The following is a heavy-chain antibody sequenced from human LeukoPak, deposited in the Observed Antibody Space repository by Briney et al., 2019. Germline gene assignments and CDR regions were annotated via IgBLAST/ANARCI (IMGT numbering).Heavy chain of an antibody. D-gene: IGHD3-22*01. CDR3: ASSPNYYDSSGYYWWFDP. CDR1: GGTFSSYA. CDR2: IIPIFGTA. V-gene: IGHV1-69*05. Sequence: SVKVSCKASGGTFSSYAISWVRQAPGQGLEWMGGIIPIFGTANYAQKFQGRVTITTDESTSTAYMELSSLRSEDTAVYYCASSPNYYDSSGYYWWFDPWGQGTLVTVSS. J-gene: IGHJ5*02.